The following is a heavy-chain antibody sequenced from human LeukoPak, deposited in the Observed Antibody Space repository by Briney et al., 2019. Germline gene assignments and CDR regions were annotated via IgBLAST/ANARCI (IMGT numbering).Heavy chain of an antibody. CDR1: GFTFSSYA. CDR3: ARVRSGYDSLDY. CDR2: ISGSGGST. V-gene: IGHV3-23*01. D-gene: IGHD5-12*01. Sequence: QPGGSLRLSCAASGFTFSSYAMSWVRQAPGKGLEWVSAISGSGGSTYYADSVKGRFTISRDNAKNSLYLQMNSLRAEDTAVYYCARVRSGYDSLDYWGQGALVTVSS. J-gene: IGHJ4*02.